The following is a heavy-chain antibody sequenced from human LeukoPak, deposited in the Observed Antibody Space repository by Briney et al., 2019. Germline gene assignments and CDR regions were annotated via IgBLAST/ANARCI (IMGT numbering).Heavy chain of an antibody. V-gene: IGHV1-69*05. Sequence: ASVKVSCKASGGTFSSYAISWVRQAPGQGLEWMGRIIPIFGTANYAQKFQGRVTITTDGSTSTAYMELSSLRSEDTAVYYCARDSRSRGAPGNYFDYWGQGTLVTVSS. J-gene: IGHJ4*02. D-gene: IGHD1-14*01. CDR3: ARDSRSRGAPGNYFDY. CDR1: GGTFSSYA. CDR2: IIPIFGTA.